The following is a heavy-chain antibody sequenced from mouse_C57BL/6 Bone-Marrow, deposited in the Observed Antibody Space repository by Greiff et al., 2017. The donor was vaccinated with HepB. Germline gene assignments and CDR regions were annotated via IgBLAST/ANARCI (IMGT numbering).Heavy chain of an antibody. J-gene: IGHJ3*01. CDR3: AMNYYGSSYLTWFAY. CDR1: GFTFSDYG. V-gene: IGHV5-17*01. CDR2: ISSGSSTI. Sequence: EVKLMESGGGLVKPGGSLKLSCAASGFTFSDYGMHWVRQAPEKGLEWVAYISSGSSTIYYADTVKGRFTISRDNAKNTLFLQMTSLRSEDTAMYYCAMNYYGSSYLTWFAYWGQGTLVTVSA. D-gene: IGHD1-1*01.